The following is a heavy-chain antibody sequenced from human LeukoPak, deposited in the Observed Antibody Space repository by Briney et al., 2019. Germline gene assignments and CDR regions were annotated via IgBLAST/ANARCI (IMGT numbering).Heavy chain of an antibody. Sequence: GGSLRLSCAASGFPFDDYGMTWVRQAPGKGLEWVSGINWNGGSTGYADSVKGRFTISRDNAKNSLYLQMNSLRAEDTAVYYCARGGHYDSVWGRYRQKDGFDYWGQGTLVTVSS. CDR1: GFPFDDYG. V-gene: IGHV3-20*04. J-gene: IGHJ4*02. D-gene: IGHD3-16*02. CDR3: ARGGHYDSVWGRYRQKDGFDY. CDR2: INWNGGST.